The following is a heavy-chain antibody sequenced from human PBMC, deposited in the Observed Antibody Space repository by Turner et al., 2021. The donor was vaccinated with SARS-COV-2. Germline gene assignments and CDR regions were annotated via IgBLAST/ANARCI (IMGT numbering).Heavy chain of an antibody. J-gene: IGHJ6*02. CDR3: ARDLNDYGMDV. V-gene: IGHV3-53*04. CDR2: IYSGGST. CDR1: GITVSSNY. D-gene: IGHD1-1*01. Sequence: EVQLVESGGGLVQPGGSLKLSCAGSGITVSSNYMSWVRPAPGKGLEWVSVIYSGGSTYYADSVKGRFTISRHNSKNTLYLQMNSLRAEDTAVYYCARDLNDYGMDVWGQGTTVTVSS.